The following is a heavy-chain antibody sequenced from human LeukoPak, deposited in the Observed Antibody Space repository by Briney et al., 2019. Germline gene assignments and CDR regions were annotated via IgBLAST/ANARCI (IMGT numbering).Heavy chain of an antibody. CDR3: ARSDFWSGYPTTRFDP. Sequence: ASVKVSCKASGYTFTSYAMNWVRQAPGQGLEWMGWINTNTGNPTYAQGFTGRFVFSLETSVSTAYLQISSLKAEDTAVYYCARSDFWSGYPTTRFDPWGQGTLVTVSS. V-gene: IGHV7-4-1*02. J-gene: IGHJ5*02. CDR2: INTNTGNP. D-gene: IGHD3-3*01. CDR1: GYTFTSYA.